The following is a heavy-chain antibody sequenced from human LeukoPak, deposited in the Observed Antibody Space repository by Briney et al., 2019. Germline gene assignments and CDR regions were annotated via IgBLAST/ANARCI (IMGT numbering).Heavy chain of an antibody. J-gene: IGHJ6*03. D-gene: IGHD3-16*01. Sequence: PSETLSLTCTVSGGSISSYYWSWIRQPPGKGLKWIGYIYYSGSTSYSPSLSSRVTISVDTSKNQFSLKLSSVTAADTAVYYCARETSQKGAHYMDVWGKGTTVTISS. CDR2: IYYSGST. CDR1: GGSISSYY. V-gene: IGHV4-59*01. CDR3: ARETSQKGAHYMDV.